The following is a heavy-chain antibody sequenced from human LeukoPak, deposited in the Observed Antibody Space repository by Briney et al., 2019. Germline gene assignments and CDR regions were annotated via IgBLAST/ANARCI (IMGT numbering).Heavy chain of an antibody. D-gene: IGHD5-24*01. CDR3: ATDHSMANTAWWFDP. V-gene: IGHV1-46*01. J-gene: IGHJ5*02. CDR2: INPSGTGT. CDR1: GYTLTELS. Sequence: ASVKVSCKVSGYTLTELSMHWVRQAPGQGLEWRGVINPSGTGTSYAQKFQGRITMSRATSTSTVYMELSSLRSEDTAFYYCATDHSMANTAWWFDPWGQGTLVTVSS.